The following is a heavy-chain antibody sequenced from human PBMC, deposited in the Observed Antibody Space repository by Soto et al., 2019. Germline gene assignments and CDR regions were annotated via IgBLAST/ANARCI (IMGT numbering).Heavy chain of an antibody. CDR3: AGGLMTVDCSGGSSYSNSDY. V-gene: IGHV1-69*01. CDR1: GGTFSSYA. CDR2: IIPIFGTA. D-gene: IGHD2-15*01. J-gene: IGHJ4*02. Sequence: QVQLVQSGAEVKKPGSSVKVSCKASGGTFSSYAISWVRQAPGQGLEWMGGIIPIFGTANYAQKFQGRVTITADESTSTAYMELSSLRSEDTAVYSCAGGLMTVDCSGGSSYSNSDYWGQGTLVTVSS.